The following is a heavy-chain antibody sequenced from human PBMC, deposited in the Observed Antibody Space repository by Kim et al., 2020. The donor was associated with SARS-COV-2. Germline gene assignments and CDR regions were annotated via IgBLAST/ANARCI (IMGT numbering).Heavy chain of an antibody. CDR1: GFNISSYW. J-gene: IGHJ6*01. Sequence: GGSLRLSCAASGFNISSYWMHWVRQAPGKGLVWVAHIKSDGSKTSYVDSVQGRFTISRDNAKNTLYLQMHSLRAEDTAVYYCARNKRGAGDYSYGVDVWG. CDR3: ARNKRGAGDYSYGVDV. V-gene: IGHV3-74*01. CDR2: IKSDGSKT. D-gene: IGHD6-19*01.